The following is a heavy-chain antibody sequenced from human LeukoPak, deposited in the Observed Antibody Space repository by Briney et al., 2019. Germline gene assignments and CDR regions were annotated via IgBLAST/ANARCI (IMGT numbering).Heavy chain of an antibody. J-gene: IGHJ4*02. D-gene: IGHD2-21*02. CDR3: ARDAEAYCGGDCYPDY. V-gene: IGHV3-48*02. CDR2: ISSSSSTI. CDR1: GFTFSSYS. Sequence: PAGSLRLSCAASGFTFSSYSMNWVRQAPGKGLEWVSYISSSSSTIYYADSVKGRFTISRDNAKNSLYLQMNSLRDEDTAVYYCARDAEAYCGGDCYPDYWGQGTLVTVSS.